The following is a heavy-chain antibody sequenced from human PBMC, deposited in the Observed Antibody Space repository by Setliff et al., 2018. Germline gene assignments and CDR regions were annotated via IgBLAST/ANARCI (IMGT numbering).Heavy chain of an antibody. CDR3: ARVVPAAMYFDY. Sequence: LSLTCTVSGGSISSSSYYWGWIRQPPGKGLEWIGSIYYSGSTYYNPSLKSRVTISVDTSKNQFSLKLSSVTAADTAVYYCARVVPAAMYFDYWGQGTLVTVSS. D-gene: IGHD2-2*01. CDR2: IYYSGST. V-gene: IGHV4-39*01. CDR1: GGSISSSSYY. J-gene: IGHJ4*02.